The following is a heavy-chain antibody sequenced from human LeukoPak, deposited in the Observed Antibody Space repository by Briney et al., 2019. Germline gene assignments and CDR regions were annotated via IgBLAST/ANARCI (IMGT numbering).Heavy chain of an antibody. J-gene: IGHJ5*02. CDR1: GFTFSSYA. CDR2: ISGSGGSP. CDR3: AKYSGSSSFVSWFDP. Sequence: GGSLRLSCAASGFTFSSYAMSWVRQAPGKGLEWVSAISGSGGSPYYADSVKGRFTISRDNSKNTLYLQMNSLRAEDTAVYYCAKYSGSSSFVSWFDPWGQGTLVTVSS. D-gene: IGHD6-13*01. V-gene: IGHV3-23*01.